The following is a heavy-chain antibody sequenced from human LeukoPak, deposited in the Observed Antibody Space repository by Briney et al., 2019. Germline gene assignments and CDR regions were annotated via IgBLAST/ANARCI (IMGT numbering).Heavy chain of an antibody. CDR1: RFTFSSYA. D-gene: IGHD6-13*01. V-gene: IGHV3-64D*06. Sequence: PGGSLRLSCSASRFTFSSYAMHWVRQAPGKGLEYVSAISSNGGSTYYADSVKGRFTISRDNSKNTLYLQMGSLRAEDTAVYYCVTSSWTDFDYWGQGTLVTVSS. CDR2: ISSNGGST. J-gene: IGHJ4*02. CDR3: VTSSWTDFDY.